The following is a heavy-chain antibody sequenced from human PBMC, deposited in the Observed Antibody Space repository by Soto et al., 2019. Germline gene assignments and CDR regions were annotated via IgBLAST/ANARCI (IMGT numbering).Heavy chain of an antibody. CDR1: GFTFSNAW. Sequence: PGGSLRLSCAASGFTFSNAWMSWVRQAPGKGLEWVGRIKSKTDGGTTDYAAPVKGRFTISRDDSKNTLYLQMNSLKTEDTAVYYCTTGRQWLAEVYDYWGQGTLVTVSS. CDR2: IKSKTDGGTT. CDR3: TTGRQWLAEVYDY. V-gene: IGHV3-15*01. J-gene: IGHJ4*02. D-gene: IGHD6-19*01.